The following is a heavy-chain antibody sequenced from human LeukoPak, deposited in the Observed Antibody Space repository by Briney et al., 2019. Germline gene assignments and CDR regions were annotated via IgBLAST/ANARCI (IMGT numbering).Heavy chain of an antibody. CDR1: GGTFSSYA. CDR3: ARGWGYSYGYVGYFDY. V-gene: IGHV1-69*13. Sequence: SVKVPCKASGGTFSSYATSWVRQAPGQGLEWMGGIIPIFGTANYAQKFQGRVTITADESTSTAYMELSSLRSEDTAVYYCARGWGYSYGYVGYFDYWGQGTLVTVSS. CDR2: IIPIFGTA. D-gene: IGHD5-18*01. J-gene: IGHJ4*02.